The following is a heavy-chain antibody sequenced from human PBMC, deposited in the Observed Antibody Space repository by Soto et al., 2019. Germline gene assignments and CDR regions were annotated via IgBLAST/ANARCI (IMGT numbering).Heavy chain of an antibody. CDR3: ARVGVGGYQLLYFFDY. CDR1: GESVSSGNYY. CDR2: IYYSGST. V-gene: IGHV4-61*01. D-gene: IGHD2-2*01. Sequence: SLTWTASGESVSSGNYYRSWIRQPPGKGLEWIGYIYYSGSTNYNPSLKSRVTISVDTSKNQFSLKLSSVTAADTAVYYCARVGVGGYQLLYFFDYWGQGTLVTGSS. J-gene: IGHJ4*02.